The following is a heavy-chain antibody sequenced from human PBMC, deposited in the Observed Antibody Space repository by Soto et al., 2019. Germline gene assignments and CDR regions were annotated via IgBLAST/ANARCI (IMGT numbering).Heavy chain of an antibody. D-gene: IGHD5-18*01. V-gene: IGHV1-69*13. CDR3: ARLHSHGTYGMDV. CDR2: IIPIFGTT. CDR1: GGSLTYT. Sequence: SVKLSCKASGGSLTYTLSWVRQAPGQGLEWMGGIIPIFGTTNYAQKFQGRVTITADESTKTAYMELNTLRSEDTAVYYCARLHSHGTYGMDVWGQGTTVTVSS. J-gene: IGHJ6*02.